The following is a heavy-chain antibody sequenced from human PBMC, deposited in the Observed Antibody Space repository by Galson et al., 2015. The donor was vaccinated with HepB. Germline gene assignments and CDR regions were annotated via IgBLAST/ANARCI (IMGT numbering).Heavy chain of an antibody. CDR2: INPNSGGT. Sequence: SCKASGYTFTGYYMHWVRQAPGQGLEWMGWINPNSGGTNYAQKFQGWVTMTRDTSISTAYMELRSLRSDDTAVYYCARVAVVVTALPSPSTHLDYWGQGTLVTVSS. CDR1: GYTFTGYY. V-gene: IGHV1-2*04. CDR3: ARVAVVVTALPSPSTHLDY. D-gene: IGHD2-21*02. J-gene: IGHJ4*02.